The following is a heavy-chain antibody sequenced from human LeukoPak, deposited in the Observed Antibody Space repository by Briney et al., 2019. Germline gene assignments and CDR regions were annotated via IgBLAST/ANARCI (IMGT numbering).Heavy chain of an antibody. CDR2: ISGSGGST. J-gene: IGHJ4*02. CDR1: GFTFSSYA. V-gene: IGHV3-23*01. D-gene: IGHD3-3*01. Sequence: GGSLRLSCAASGFTFSSYAMSWVRQAPGKGLEWVSAISGSGGSTYYADSVKGRFTISRDNSKSTLYLQMNSLRAEDTAVYYCAKDQPTIFGVVNRFDYWGQGTLVTVSS. CDR3: AKDQPTIFGVVNRFDY.